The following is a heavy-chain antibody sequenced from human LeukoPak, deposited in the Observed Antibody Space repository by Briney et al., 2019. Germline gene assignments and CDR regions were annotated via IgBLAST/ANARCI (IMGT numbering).Heavy chain of an antibody. V-gene: IGHV3-23*01. D-gene: IGHD1-26*01. CDR1: GFTFSSYV. CDR2: ISDDPGST. CDR3: ARGSEWELLDY. J-gene: IGHJ4*02. Sequence: GGSLRLSCAASGFTFSSYVMSWVRQAPGKGLEWVSTISDDPGSTFYADSVKGRFTISRDNSKNTLYLQMNSLRAEDTAVYYCARGSEWELLDYWGQGTLVTVSS.